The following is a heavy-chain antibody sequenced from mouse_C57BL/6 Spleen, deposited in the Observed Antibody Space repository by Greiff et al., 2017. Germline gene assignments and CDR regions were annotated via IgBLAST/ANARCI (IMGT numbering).Heavy chain of an antibody. CDR2: IRNKANGYTT. Sequence: EVKLMESGGGLVQPGGSLSLSCAASGFTFTDYYMSWVRQPPGKALEWLGFIRNKANGYTTEYSASVKGRFTISRDNSQSILYLQMNALRAEDSATYYCASHYDYGEAMDYWGQGTSVTVSS. CDR1: GFTFTDYY. CDR3: ASHYDYGEAMDY. J-gene: IGHJ4*01. D-gene: IGHD2-4*01. V-gene: IGHV7-3*01.